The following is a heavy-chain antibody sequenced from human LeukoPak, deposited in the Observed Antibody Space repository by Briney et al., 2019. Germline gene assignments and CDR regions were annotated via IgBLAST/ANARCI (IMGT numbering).Heavy chain of an antibody. CDR2: IYTSGST. CDR1: GGSISSYY. Sequence: SETLSLTCTVSGGSISSYYWSWIRQPAGKGLEWIGRIYTSGSTNYNPSLKSRVTMSVDTSKNQFSLKLSSVTAADTAVYYCARAAPAYSSSWYWFDPWGQGTPVTVSS. V-gene: IGHV4-4*07. CDR3: ARAAPAYSSSWYWFDP. D-gene: IGHD6-13*01. J-gene: IGHJ5*02.